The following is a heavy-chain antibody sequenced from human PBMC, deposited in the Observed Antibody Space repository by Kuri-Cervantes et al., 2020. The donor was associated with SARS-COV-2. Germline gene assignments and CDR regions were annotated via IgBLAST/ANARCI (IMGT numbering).Heavy chain of an antibody. D-gene: IGHD6-13*01. V-gene: IGHV3-11*03. Sequence: GESLKISCAASGFTFSDYYMSWIRQAPGKGLEWVSYISSSSSYTNYADSVKGRSTISRDNAKNSLYLQMSSLRAEDTAVYYCARGQQLIDYWGQGTLVTVSS. J-gene: IGHJ4*02. CDR1: GFTFSDYY. CDR3: ARGQQLIDY. CDR2: ISSSSSYT.